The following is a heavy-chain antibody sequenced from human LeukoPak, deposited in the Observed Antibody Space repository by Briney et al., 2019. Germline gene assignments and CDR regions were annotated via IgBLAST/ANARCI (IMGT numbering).Heavy chain of an antibody. V-gene: IGHV3-30-3*01. CDR1: GFTFSTYA. J-gene: IGHJ4*02. CDR2: ISYDGRIK. CDR3: ARDLSEKYCIDY. Sequence: PGGSLRLSCAASGFTFSTYAIHWVRQAPGKGLEWISFISYDGRIKYYADSAKGRFTISRDNSKNTLSLQMNSLRAEDTAIYYCARDLSEKYCIDYWGQGTLVTVSS. D-gene: IGHD2-8*02.